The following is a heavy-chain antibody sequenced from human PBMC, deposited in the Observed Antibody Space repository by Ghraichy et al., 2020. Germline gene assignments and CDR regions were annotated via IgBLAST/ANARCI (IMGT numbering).Heavy chain of an antibody. CDR2: IEQDGNKK. Sequence: GRSLRLSCVASGFPFSQVWMNWVRQAPGKGPEWVAYIEQDGNKKYYVDSVKGRFTISRDNAKNSVYLQMNSLRAEDTAVYYCARNWPLDKWGQGTLVTVSS. V-gene: IGHV3-7*01. CDR3: ARNWPLDK. D-gene: IGHD1-1*01. CDR1: GFPFSQVW. J-gene: IGHJ4*02.